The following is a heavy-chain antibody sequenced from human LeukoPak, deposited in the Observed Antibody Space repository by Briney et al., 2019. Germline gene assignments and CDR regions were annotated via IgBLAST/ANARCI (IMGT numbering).Heavy chain of an antibody. CDR1: GGSISSSSYY. J-gene: IGHJ4*02. CDR2: IYYSGST. V-gene: IGHV4-39*07. D-gene: IGHD2-21*01. CDR3: VVRDSLDY. Sequence: SETLSLTCTVSGGSISSSSYYWGWIRQPPGKGLEWIGSIYYSGSTYYNPSLKSRVTISVDTSKNQFSLKPSSVTAADTAVYYCVVRDSLDYWGQGTLVTVSS.